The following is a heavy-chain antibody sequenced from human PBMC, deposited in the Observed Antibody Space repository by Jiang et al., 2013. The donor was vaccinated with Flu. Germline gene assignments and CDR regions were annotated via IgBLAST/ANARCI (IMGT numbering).Heavy chain of an antibody. CDR3: ARSIVPRTYYYFDS. CDR1: SGSISSHY. Sequence: GLVKPSETLSLTCTVSSGSISSHYWSWIRQPPGKGLEWIGHIYYSGTTNYNPSLKSRVTISVDTSKNQFSLKLTSVTAADTAMYYCARSIVPRTYYYFDSWGQGTLVTVSS. D-gene: IGHD2-2*01. J-gene: IGHJ4*02. CDR2: IYYSGTT. V-gene: IGHV4-59*11.